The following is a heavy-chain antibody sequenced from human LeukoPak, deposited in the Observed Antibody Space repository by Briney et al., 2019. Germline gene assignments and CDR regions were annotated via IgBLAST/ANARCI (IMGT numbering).Heavy chain of an antibody. CDR2: IYYSGST. Sequence: PSETLSLTCTVSGGSISSYYWSWIRQPPGKGLEWIGYIYYSGSTNYNPSLKSRVTISVDTSKNQFSLKLSSVTAADTAVYYCARTIFGVVADWGLLSRDDAFDIWGQGTMVTVSS. D-gene: IGHD3-3*01. CDR1: GGSISSYY. CDR3: ARTIFGVVADWGLLSRDDAFDI. V-gene: IGHV4-59*01. J-gene: IGHJ3*02.